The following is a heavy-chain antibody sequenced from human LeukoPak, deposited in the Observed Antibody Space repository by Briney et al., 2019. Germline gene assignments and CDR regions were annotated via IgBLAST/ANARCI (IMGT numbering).Heavy chain of an antibody. J-gene: IGHJ4*02. CDR3: ARPHYYDSRDRVDY. CDR1: GGSFSGYY. V-gene: IGHV4-34*01. D-gene: IGHD3-22*01. CDR2: INHSGST. Sequence: SETLSLTCAVYGGSFSGYYWSWIRQPPGKGLEWIGEINHSGSTYYNPSLKSRVTISVDTSKNQFSLKLSSVTAADTAVYYCARPHYYDSRDRVDYWGQGTLVTVSS.